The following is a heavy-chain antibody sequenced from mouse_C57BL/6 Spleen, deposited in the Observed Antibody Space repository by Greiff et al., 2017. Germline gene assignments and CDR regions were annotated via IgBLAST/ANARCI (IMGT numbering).Heavy chain of an antibody. CDR3: ARILITTEAPFAY. CDR1: GFTFSDYG. V-gene: IGHV5-17*01. J-gene: IGHJ3*01. D-gene: IGHD1-1*01. CDR2: ISSGSSTI. Sequence: EVMLVESGGGLVKPGGSLKLSCAASGFTFSDYGMHWVRQAPETGLEWVAYISSGSSTIYYADTVKGRFTISSDNAKNTLFLQMTSLRSEDTAMYYCARILITTEAPFAYWGQGTLVTVSA.